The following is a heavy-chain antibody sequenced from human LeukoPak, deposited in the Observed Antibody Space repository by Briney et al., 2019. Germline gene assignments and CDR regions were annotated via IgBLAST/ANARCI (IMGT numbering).Heavy chain of an antibody. Sequence: AASVKVSCKASGYTFTSYYMHWVRQAPGQGLEWMGIINPSGGSTSYAQKFQGRVTMARDMSTSTVYMELSSLRSEDTAVYYCARDKTAQGWFDPWGQGTLVTVSS. D-gene: IGHD2-21*02. V-gene: IGHV1-46*01. CDR3: ARDKTAQGWFDP. CDR1: GYTFTSYY. J-gene: IGHJ5*02. CDR2: INPSGGST.